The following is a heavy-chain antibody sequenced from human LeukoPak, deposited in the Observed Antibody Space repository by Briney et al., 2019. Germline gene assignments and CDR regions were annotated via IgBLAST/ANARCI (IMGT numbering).Heavy chain of an antibody. V-gene: IGHV4-34*01. CDR1: GGYFSGYY. Sequence: SETLSLTCAVYGGYFSGYYWSWIRQPPGKGLERIREINHSGSTNYNPSLKSRFTISVDTSKNQFSLKLSSVTAADTAVYYCARDHGRDDSSGYSFDYWGQGTLVTVSS. CDR2: INHSGST. J-gene: IGHJ4*02. D-gene: IGHD3-22*01. CDR3: ARDHGRDDSSGYSFDY.